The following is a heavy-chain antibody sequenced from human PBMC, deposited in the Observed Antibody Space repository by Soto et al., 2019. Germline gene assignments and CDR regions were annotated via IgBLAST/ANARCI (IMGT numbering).Heavy chain of an antibody. V-gene: IGHV1-2*04. CDR2: INPNSGGT. D-gene: IGHD4-4*01. Sequence: ASVKVSCKASGYTFTGYYMHWVRQAPGQGLEWMGWINPNSGGTNYAQKFQGWVTMTRDTSISTAYMELSRLRSDDTAVYYCARGLYSNYGLYWFDPWGQGTLVTVSS. CDR1: GYTFTGYY. CDR3: ARGLYSNYGLYWFDP. J-gene: IGHJ5*02.